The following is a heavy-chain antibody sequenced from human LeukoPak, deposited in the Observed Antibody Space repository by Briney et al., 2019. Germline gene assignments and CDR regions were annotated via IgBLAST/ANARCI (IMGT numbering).Heavy chain of an antibody. D-gene: IGHD6-6*01. CDR2: IYPGDSDT. CDR3: ARAGLYSSSYFDY. Sequence: GESLKISCKGSGYSSTSYWIGWVRQMPGKGLEWMGIIYPGDSDTRYSPSFQGQVTISADKSISTAYLQWSSLKASDTAMYYCARAGLYSSSYFDYWGQGTLVTVSS. V-gene: IGHV5-51*01. CDR1: GYSSTSYW. J-gene: IGHJ4*02.